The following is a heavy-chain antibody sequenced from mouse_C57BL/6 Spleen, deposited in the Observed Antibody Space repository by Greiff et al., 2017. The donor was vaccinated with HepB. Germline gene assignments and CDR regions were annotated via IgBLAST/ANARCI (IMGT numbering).Heavy chain of an antibody. Sequence: QVQLKESGPGLVQPSQSLSITCTVSGFSLTSYGVHWVRQSPGKGLEWLGVIWRGGSTDYNAAFMSRLSITKDNSKSQVFFKMNSLQADDTAIYYCAKIPDDGYYHYAMDYWGQGTSVTVSS. J-gene: IGHJ4*01. CDR1: GFSLTSYG. D-gene: IGHD2-3*01. CDR2: IWRGGST. CDR3: AKIPDDGYYHYAMDY. V-gene: IGHV2-5*01.